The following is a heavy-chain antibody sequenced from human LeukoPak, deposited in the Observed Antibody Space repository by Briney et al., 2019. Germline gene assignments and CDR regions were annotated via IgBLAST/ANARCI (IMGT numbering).Heavy chain of an antibody. CDR2: INQDGSEK. J-gene: IGHJ4*02. D-gene: IGHD2-15*01. CDR3: ARGRSAYY. V-gene: IGHV3-7*01. CDR1: GFTFSNYW. Sequence: GGSLRLSGAASGFTFSNYWMNWVRQTPGKGLEWVANINQDGSEKYYVDSVKGRFTISRDNAKNSLYLQINSLRVEDTAMYYCARGRSAYYWGQGTLVTVSS.